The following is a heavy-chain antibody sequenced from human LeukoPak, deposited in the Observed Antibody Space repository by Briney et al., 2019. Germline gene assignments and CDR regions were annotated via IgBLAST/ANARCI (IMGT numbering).Heavy chain of an antibody. D-gene: IGHD3-10*01. V-gene: IGHV3-23*01. CDR3: AKDTGLLWFGELLYSNFDY. CDR1: GFTFSSYA. J-gene: IGHJ4*02. CDR2: ISGSGGST. Sequence: GGSLRLSCAASGFTFSSYAMSWVRQAPGKGLERVSAISGSGGSTYYADSVKGRFTISRDNSKNTLYLQMNSLRAEDTAVYYCAKDTGLLWFGELLYSNFDYWGQGTLVTVSS.